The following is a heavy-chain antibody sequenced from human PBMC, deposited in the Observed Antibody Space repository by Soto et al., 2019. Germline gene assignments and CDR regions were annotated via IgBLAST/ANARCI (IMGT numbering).Heavy chain of an antibody. Sequence: EVQLVESGGGLIQAGGSLRLSCAASGFTVSSKYMTWVRQAPGKGLEWVSVIYGGGTTYYADSVKGRFTISRDNSKNTLFLQVNSLRVEDTAVYYCVQTTGWPGFDFWGQGTLVTVSS. CDR2: IYGGGTT. CDR3: VQTTGWPGFDF. V-gene: IGHV3-53*01. D-gene: IGHD6-19*01. CDR1: GFTVSSKY. J-gene: IGHJ4*02.